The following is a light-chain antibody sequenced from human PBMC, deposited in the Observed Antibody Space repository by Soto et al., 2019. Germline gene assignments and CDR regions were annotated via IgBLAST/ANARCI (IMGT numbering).Light chain of an antibody. Sequence: IQLTQSPSSLSASVVDIVTINFLSSQGISSYLGWYQQKPGKAPNLLIYAASTLQSGVPSRFSGSGSGTDFTLTIRSLEPEDFAVYYCQQRSNWPPINCGQGTRREIK. CDR3: QQRSNWPPIN. CDR1: QGISSY. V-gene: IGKV1-9*01. CDR2: AAS. J-gene: IGKJ5*01.